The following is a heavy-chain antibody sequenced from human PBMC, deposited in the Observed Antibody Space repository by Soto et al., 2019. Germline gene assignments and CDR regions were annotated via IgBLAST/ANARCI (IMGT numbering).Heavy chain of an antibody. D-gene: IGHD3-22*01. CDR1: GYTFTSYA. Sequence: GASVKVSCKASGYTFTSYAMHWVRQAPGQRLEWMGWINAGNGNTKYSQKFQGRVTITRDTSASTAYMELSSLRSEDTAVYYCASYYYDSRSPGAFDYWGQGTLVTVSS. J-gene: IGHJ4*02. V-gene: IGHV1-3*01. CDR3: ASYYYDSRSPGAFDY. CDR2: INAGNGNT.